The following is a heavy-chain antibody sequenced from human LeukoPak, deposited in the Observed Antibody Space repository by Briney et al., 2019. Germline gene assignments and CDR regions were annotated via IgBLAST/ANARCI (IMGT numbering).Heavy chain of an antibody. CDR1: GFTFGDTW. V-gene: IGHV3-7*03. CDR2: IKQDGSEK. D-gene: IGHD3/OR15-3a*01. J-gene: IGHJ4*02. CDR3: ATSYDMGWLIGY. Sequence: GGSLRLSCAASGFTFGDTWMNWVRQAPGQGPEWVANIKQDGSEKFYVASVKGRFTISRDNAKNSLYLQMNSLRAEDTALYYCATSYDMGWLIGYWGQGTLVTVSS.